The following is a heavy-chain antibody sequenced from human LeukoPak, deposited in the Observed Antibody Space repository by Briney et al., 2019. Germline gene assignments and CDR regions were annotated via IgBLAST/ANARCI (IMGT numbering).Heavy chain of an antibody. CDR3: ARGHNDY. J-gene: IGHJ4*02. CDR2: ISGSGSSV. CDR1: GFPFSSYE. V-gene: IGHV3-48*03. Sequence: PGGSLRLSCVASGFPFSSYEMKWVRQAPGKGLEWVSYISGSGSSVYYADSVKGRFTISRDNAKNSLYLQMNSLRAEDTAVYYCARGHNDYWGQGTLVTVSS.